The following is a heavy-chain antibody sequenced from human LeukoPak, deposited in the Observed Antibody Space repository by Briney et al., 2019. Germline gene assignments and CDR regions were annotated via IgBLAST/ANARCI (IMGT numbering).Heavy chain of an antibody. J-gene: IGHJ5*02. CDR3: ARDYYDSSGARWFDP. D-gene: IGHD3-22*01. CDR2: INVGNGHT. V-gene: IGHV1-3*03. Sequence: ASVKVSCKPSGYIFTNYAMHWVRQAPGQGLELMGWINVGNGHTKYSQDFQGRVTITRDTSATSVYMEVSSLRTADMAVYFCARDYYDSSGARWFDPWGQGTLVTVSS. CDR1: GYIFTNYA.